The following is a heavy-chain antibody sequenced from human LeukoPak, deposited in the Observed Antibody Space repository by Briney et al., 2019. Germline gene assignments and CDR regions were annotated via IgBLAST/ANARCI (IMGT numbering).Heavy chain of an antibody. J-gene: IGHJ6*02. CDR3: ARAPDVRVAAARKQGLYYGMDV. V-gene: IGHV3-30-3*01. Sequence: PGGSLRLSCAASGFTFSIYAMHWVRQAPGKGLEWAAVMSYDGSNKYYADSVKGRFTISRDNSKNTLYLQMNSLRVEDTAVYYCARAPDVRVAAARKQGLYYGMDVWGQGTTVTVSS. D-gene: IGHD6-13*01. CDR1: GFTFSIYA. CDR2: MSYDGSNK.